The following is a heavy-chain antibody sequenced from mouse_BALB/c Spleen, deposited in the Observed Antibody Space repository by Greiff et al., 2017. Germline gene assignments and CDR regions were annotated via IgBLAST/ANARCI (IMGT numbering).Heavy chain of an antibody. Sequence: QVHVKQPGAELVKPGTSVKLSCKASGYNFTSYWINWVKLRPGQGLEWIGDIYPGSGSTNYNEKFKSKATLTVDTSSSTAYMQLSSLASEDSALYYCAREPFDYWGQGTTLTVSS. CDR1: GYNFTSYW. V-gene: IGHV1-55*01. J-gene: IGHJ2*01. CDR2: IYPGSGST. CDR3: AREPFDY.